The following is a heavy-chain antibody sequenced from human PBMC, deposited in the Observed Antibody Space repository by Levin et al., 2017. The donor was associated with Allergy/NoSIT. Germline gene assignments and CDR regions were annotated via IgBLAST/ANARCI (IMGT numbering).Heavy chain of an antibody. V-gene: IGHV2-5*02. Sequence: SGPTLVKPTQTLTLTCTFSGFSLSTSGVGVGWIRQPPGKALEWLALIYWDDDKRYSPSLKSRLTITKDTSKNQVVLTMTNMDPVDTATDYWAHGTHYTRGEADYGADYWGQGTLVTVSS. CDR3: AHGTHYTRGEADYGADY. J-gene: IGHJ4*02. D-gene: IGHD4-17*01. CDR2: IYWDDDK. CDR1: GFSLSTSGVG.